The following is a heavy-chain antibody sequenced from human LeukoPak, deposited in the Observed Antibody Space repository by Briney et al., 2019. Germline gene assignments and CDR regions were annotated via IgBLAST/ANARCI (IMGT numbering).Heavy chain of an antibody. CDR2: INANHGGT. V-gene: IGHV1-2*02. CDR3: ARHRDFDSTGYYYPLFDY. J-gene: IGHJ4*02. Sequence: GASVKVSCKASGGTFSSYAVSWVRQAPGQGLEWMGWINANHGGTNYAQQFQGRVTMTRDTSISTAYMELSRLRSDDAAVYYCARHRDFDSTGYYYPLFDYWGQGTLVTVSS. CDR1: GGTFSSYA. D-gene: IGHD3-22*01.